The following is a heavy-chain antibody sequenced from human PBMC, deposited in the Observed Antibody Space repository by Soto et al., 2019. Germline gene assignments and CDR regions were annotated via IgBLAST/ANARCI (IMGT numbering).Heavy chain of an antibody. V-gene: IGHV3-33*01. D-gene: IGHD3-22*01. CDR2: MWSEGGNK. CDR1: GFTFSSYG. CDR3: ARAPPDDSRGYCSLDY. J-gene: IGHJ4*02. Sequence: QVQLVESGGVVVQPGRSLRLSCAASGFTFSSYGMHWVRQAPGKGLEWVAVMWSEGGNKHYADSVKGRFTISRDNSKNTLYLQMNSLRAEDTAVYYCARAPPDDSRGYCSLDYWGQGTLVTVSS.